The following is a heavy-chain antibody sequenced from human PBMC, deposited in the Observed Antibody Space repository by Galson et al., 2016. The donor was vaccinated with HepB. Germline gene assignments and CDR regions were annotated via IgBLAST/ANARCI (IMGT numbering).Heavy chain of an antibody. V-gene: IGHV3-23*01. CDR2: ISGSRGST. Sequence: SLRLSCAASGFTFNSFAMSWVRQAPGKGLEWVSRISGSRGSTYYADSVKGRFTISRDNSKNMLYLQMNSLRAEDTAVYYCARSVWRWRGMDVWGQGTTVTVPS. D-gene: IGHD2-21*01. CDR1: GFTFNSFA. CDR3: ARSVWRWRGMDV. J-gene: IGHJ6*02.